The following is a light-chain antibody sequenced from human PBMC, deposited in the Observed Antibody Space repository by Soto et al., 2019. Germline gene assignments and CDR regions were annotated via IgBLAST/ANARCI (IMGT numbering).Light chain of an antibody. CDR2: EGS. V-gene: IGLV2-23*01. CDR1: SRDVSSYSL. CDR3: CSYATSSAYV. Sequence: QPVLTHPASVSGTPGQSITIPSPGNSRDVSSYSLVAWYHHHPGKTPELIIYEGSRRPSGGSNRLSGSKSSNTASLTISGLLAEDEADYYCCSYATSSAYVFGSGTKVTVL. J-gene: IGLJ1*01.